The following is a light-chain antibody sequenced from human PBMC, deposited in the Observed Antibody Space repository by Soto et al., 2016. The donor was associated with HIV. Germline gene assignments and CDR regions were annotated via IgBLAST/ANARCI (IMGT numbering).Light chain of an antibody. Sequence: SYELPQPPSVSVAPGKTARITCGGNDIGSKSVHWYQQKPGQAPVLVVYDDDDRPSGIPERFSGSSSGNTATLTISRVEIGDEADYYCQVWGSSSDHWVFGGGTKLTVL. CDR1: DIGSKS. V-gene: IGLV3-21*03. J-gene: IGLJ3*02. CDR2: DDD. CDR3: QVWGSSSDHWV.